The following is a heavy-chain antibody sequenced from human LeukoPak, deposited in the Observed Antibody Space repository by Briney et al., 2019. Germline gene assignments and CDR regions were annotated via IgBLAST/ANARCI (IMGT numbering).Heavy chain of an antibody. Sequence: GGGLRLSCAAPGFTLSNYWMKSGRERLGKGPEWVASINNDGSGKYFVDSVKDRFTISRDNTKNSLYLQINSLKVEATAIYYYARDDGDVWGIGTTVTVSS. J-gene: IGHJ6*03. V-gene: IGHV3-7*01. CDR3: ARDDGDV. CDR1: GFTLSNYW. CDR2: INNDGSGK.